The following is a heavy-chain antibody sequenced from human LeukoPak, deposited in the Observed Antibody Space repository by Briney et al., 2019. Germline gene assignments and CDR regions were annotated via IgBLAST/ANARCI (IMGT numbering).Heavy chain of an antibody. D-gene: IGHD3-10*01. CDR2: MNPNSGNT. J-gene: IGHJ4*02. CDR3: ARGLVDYGSGSYPFDF. Sequence: ASVKVSCKSSGYTFTNYEINWLRQATGQGLEWMGWMNPNSGNTDYAQKFQGRVTITRDTSISTAYMELSSLSSEDTAVYYCARGLVDYGSGSYPFDFWGQGTLVTVSS. V-gene: IGHV1-8*03. CDR1: GYTFTNYE.